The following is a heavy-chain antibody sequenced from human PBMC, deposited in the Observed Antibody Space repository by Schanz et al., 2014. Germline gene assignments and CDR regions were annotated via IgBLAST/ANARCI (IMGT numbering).Heavy chain of an antibody. D-gene: IGHD2-15*01. CDR2: ISYDGSHK. J-gene: IGHJ4*02. Sequence: QVQLVESGGGVVQPGRSLRLSCAASGFTFSSYGMHWVRQAPGKGLEWVAYISYDGSHKYYADSVKGRFTISRDNSKNTQYPQLHPLRSENTAVYSFACDRGYSSGDSCFSLEYWGQGTLVTVSS. V-gene: IGHV3-30*19. CDR1: GFTFSSYG. CDR3: ACDRGYSSGDSCFSLEY.